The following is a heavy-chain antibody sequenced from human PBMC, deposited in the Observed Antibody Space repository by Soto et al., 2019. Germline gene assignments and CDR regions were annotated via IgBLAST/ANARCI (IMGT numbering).Heavy chain of an antibody. CDR3: ARDRGVPGYYYQGLDV. CDR2: FYYSGST. D-gene: IGHD2-2*01. Sequence: SETLSLTCTVSGGSISSYYWSWIRQPPGKGLEWIGYFYYSGSTNYNPSLKSRVTISVDTSKNQFSLKLSSVTAADTAVYYCARDRGVPGYYYQGLDVWGQGTTVTVS. J-gene: IGHJ6*02. CDR1: GGSISSYY. V-gene: IGHV4-59*01.